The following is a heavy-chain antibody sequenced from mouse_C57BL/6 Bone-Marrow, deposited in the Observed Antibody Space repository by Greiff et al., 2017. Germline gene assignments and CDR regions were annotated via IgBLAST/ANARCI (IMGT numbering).Heavy chain of an antibody. V-gene: IGHV5-4*01. D-gene: IGHD2-10*01. CDR2: ISDGGSYT. J-gene: IGHJ3*01. Sequence: EVQRVESGGGLVKPGGSLKLSCAASGFTFSSYAMSWVRQTPEKRLAWVATISDGGSYTYYPDNVQGRFTISRDNAKNNLYLQMSQLKSEDTARYYCARAYLGCAYWGQGTLVTVSA. CDR1: GFTFSSYA. CDR3: ARAYLGCAY.